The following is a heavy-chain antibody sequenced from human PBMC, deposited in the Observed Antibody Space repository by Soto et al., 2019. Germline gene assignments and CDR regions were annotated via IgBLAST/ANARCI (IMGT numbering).Heavy chain of an antibody. J-gene: IGHJ4*02. CDR3: VRNYGQVDF. D-gene: IGHD1-7*01. Sequence: SETLSLTCAVSGVSISSSNWWGWVRQPPGKGLEWIGEIYHRGTTNYNPSLKSRVTISVDKSNNQFSLGLTSVTAADTAVYYCVRNYGQVDFWGRGTLVTVSS. CDR2: IYHRGTT. CDR1: GVSISSSNW. V-gene: IGHV4-4*02.